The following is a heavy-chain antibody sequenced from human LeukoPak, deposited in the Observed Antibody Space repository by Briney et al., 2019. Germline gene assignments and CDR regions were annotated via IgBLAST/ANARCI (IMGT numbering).Heavy chain of an antibody. CDR1: GGSFHNYY. CDR2: IYYNGNT. CDR3: ARRLNGYNVGGRDYCGMDV. Sequence: SETLSLTCTVSGGSFHNYYWSWIRQPPGKGLEWIGYIYYNGNTKYNPSLKSRATISLPPSNHQSSLMLNSVTAADTAVYYCARRLNGYNVGGRDYCGMDVWGQGTTVTVS. V-gene: IGHV4-59*08. J-gene: IGHJ6*02. D-gene: IGHD5-12*01.